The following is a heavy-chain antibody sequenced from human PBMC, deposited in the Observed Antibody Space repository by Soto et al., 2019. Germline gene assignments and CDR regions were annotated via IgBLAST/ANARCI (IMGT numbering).Heavy chain of an antibody. J-gene: IGHJ4*02. D-gene: IGHD6-13*01. CDR3: AKDLDAYGDSWPADC. Sequence: QVQLVESGGGVVQRGRSLRLSCAASGFTFSLFDMHWVRQAPGKGLEWVALISHAGNNKYYVDSVKGRFTISRDNSKNTLYLQMNSLRPEDTAVYYCAKDLDAYGDSWPADCWGQGTLVTVSS. V-gene: IGHV3-30*18. CDR1: GFTFSLFD. CDR2: ISHAGNNK.